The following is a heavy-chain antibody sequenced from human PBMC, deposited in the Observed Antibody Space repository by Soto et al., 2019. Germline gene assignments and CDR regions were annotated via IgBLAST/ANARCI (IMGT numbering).Heavy chain of an antibody. V-gene: IGHV3-74*01. J-gene: IGHJ3*01. CDR1: EFIFRDYW. CDR2: VDSDGSDT. Sequence: EVQLVETGGDVAHPGGSLRLSCAASEFIFRDYWMHWVRQAPGKGLVWVSRVDSDGSDTIYGASVKGRFTVSRDNAKNTLFLQMNSLRVDEPAIYSCARGAPHHAFDGWGQGTMVIVSS. CDR3: ARGAPHHAFDG.